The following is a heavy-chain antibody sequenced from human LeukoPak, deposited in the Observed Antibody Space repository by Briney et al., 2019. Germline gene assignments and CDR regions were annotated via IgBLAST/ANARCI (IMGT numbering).Heavy chain of an antibody. CDR1: GYTFTSYA. J-gene: IGHJ4*02. D-gene: IGHD3-10*01. CDR3: ARESGIRGSGSRPGY. V-gene: IGHV7-4-1*02. Sequence: AASVKVSCKASGYTFTSYAMNWVRQAPGQGLEWMGWINTNTGNPTYAQGFTGRFVFSLDTSVSTAYLQISNLKAEDTAVYYCARESGIRGSGSRPGYWGQGTLVTVSS. CDR2: INTNTGNP.